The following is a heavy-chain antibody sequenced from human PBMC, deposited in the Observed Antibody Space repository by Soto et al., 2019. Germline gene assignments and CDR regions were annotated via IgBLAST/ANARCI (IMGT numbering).Heavy chain of an antibody. CDR3: ARDVGYHYDGSPSGQFDF. CDR2: IYHSGST. Sequence: SETLSLTCVVSGNSISTTNWWSWVRQSPGKGLEWIGEIYHSGSTNYNPSLKSRVTISVDKSKNQFSLKLSAVTAADTAGYYCARDVGYHYDGSPSGQFDFWGQGTLVTVSS. D-gene: IGHD3-22*01. J-gene: IGHJ4*02. CDR1: GNSISTTNW. V-gene: IGHV4-4*02.